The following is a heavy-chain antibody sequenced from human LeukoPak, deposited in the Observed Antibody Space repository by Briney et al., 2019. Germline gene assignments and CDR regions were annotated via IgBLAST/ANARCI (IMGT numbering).Heavy chain of an antibody. CDR2: ISGSGGST. D-gene: IGHD2-2*01. Sequence: GGSLRLSCAASGFTFSSYAMSWVRQAPGKGLEWVSAISGSGGSTYYADSVKGRFTISRDNSKNTLYLQVNSLRAEDTAVYYRARYYGSTSPFVGYWGQGTLVTVSS. V-gene: IGHV3-23*01. CDR1: GFTFSSYA. CDR3: ARYYGSTSPFVGY. J-gene: IGHJ4*02.